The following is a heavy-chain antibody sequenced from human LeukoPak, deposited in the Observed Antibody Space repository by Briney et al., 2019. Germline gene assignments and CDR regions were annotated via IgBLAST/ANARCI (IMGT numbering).Heavy chain of an antibody. Sequence: PSQTLSLTCTVSGGSISSDSYYWSWIRQPAGKGLGWIGRIYTSGSTNYNPSLKSRVAISVDTSKNQFSLKLSSVTAADTAIYYCARARADYGDFQFWGQGILVSVSS. CDR1: GGSISSDSYY. CDR2: IYTSGST. D-gene: IGHD4-17*01. V-gene: IGHV4-61*02. CDR3: ARARADYGDFQF. J-gene: IGHJ4*02.